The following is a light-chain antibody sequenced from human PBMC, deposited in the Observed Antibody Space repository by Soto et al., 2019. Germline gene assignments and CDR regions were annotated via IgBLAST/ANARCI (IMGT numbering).Light chain of an antibody. V-gene: IGLV2-14*01. CDR1: SSDVGGYKY. CDR2: DVT. CDR3: SSYTSTSTL. J-gene: IGLJ1*01. Sequence: QSVLTQPASVSGSPGQSITISCTGTSSDVGGYKYVSCYQLHPGTAPKLVIYDVTNRPSGVSNRFSGSKSGNTASLTISGLQAEDEADYFCSSYTSTSTLFGTGTKVTVL.